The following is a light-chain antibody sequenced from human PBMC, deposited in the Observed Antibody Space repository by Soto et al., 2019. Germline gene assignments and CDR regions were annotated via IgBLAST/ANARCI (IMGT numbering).Light chain of an antibody. Sequence: QSVLTQPPSVSADPGQKVTISCSGSRSNIGEKYVSWYQQFPGTAPKLLIYDNDKRPSEIPDRFSGSKSGTSATLAITGLQTGDEADYYCGTWDVSLSTGVFGGGTKVTVL. CDR1: RSNIGEKY. J-gene: IGLJ2*01. CDR2: DND. CDR3: GTWDVSLSTGV. V-gene: IGLV1-51*01.